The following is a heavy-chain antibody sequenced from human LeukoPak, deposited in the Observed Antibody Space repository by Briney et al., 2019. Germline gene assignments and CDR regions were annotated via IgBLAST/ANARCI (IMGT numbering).Heavy chain of an antibody. D-gene: IGHD5-24*01. CDR1: GFTFSSYG. CDR3: ARDGARGDGYHFDY. V-gene: IGHV3-30*03. J-gene: IGHJ4*02. CDR2: ISYDGSNK. Sequence: PGRSLRLSCAASGFTFSSYGMHWVRQAPGKGLEWVAVISYDGSNKYYADSVKGRFTISRDNSKNTLYLQMNSLRAEDTAVYYCARDGARGDGYHFDYWGQGTLVTVSS.